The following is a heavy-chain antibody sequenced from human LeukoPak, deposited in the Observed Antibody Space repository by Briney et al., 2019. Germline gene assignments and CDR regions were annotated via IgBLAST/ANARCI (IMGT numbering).Heavy chain of an antibody. CDR1: GFTFDDYA. V-gene: IGHV3-9*01. D-gene: IGHD6-6*01. J-gene: IGHJ4*02. CDR2: ISWSSGSI. CDR3: AKGSSSIAAPTDY. Sequence: GGSLRLSCAASGFTFDDYAMHWVRQAPGKGLEWVSGISWSSGSIGYADSVKGRFTISRDNAKNSLYLQMNSLRAEDTALYYCAKGSSSIAAPTDYWGQGTLVTVSS.